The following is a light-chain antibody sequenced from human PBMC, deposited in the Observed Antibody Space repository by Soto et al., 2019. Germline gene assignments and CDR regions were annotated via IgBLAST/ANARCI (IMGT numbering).Light chain of an antibody. J-gene: IGLJ2*01. V-gene: IGLV3-21*01. CDR3: QVWDSNSDPSV. CDR1: NIGRKS. Sequence: SYELTQPPSVSVAPGETARITCGGNNIGRKSVHWYHPKPGQAPVLVIYYDSDRPSGIPERFSGSNSGNTATLTITRVEAGDEADEYCQVWDSNSDPSVFGGGTKLTVL. CDR2: YDS.